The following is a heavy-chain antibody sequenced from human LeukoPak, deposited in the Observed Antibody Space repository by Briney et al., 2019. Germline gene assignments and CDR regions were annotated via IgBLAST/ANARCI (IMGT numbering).Heavy chain of an antibody. CDR3: ARDWHDYGDYYYYYYGMDV. Sequence: GGSLRLSCAASGFTFSSYGMHWVRQAPGKGLEWVAVIWYDGSNKYYADSVKGRFTISRDNSKNTLYLQMNSLRAEDTAVYYCARDWHDYGDYYYYYYGMDVWGQGTTVTVSS. J-gene: IGHJ6*02. V-gene: IGHV3-33*01. CDR2: IWYDGSNK. CDR1: GFTFSSYG. D-gene: IGHD4-17*01.